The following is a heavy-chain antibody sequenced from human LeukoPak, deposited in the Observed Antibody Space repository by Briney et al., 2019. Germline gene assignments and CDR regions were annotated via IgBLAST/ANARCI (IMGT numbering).Heavy chain of an antibody. CDR2: IYYSGST. Sequence: PSETLSLTCTVSGGSISSSSYYWGWIRQPPGKGLEWIGYIYYSGSTNYNPSLKSRVTISVDTSKNQFSLKLSSVTAADTAVYYCARGSSIWVIGATIQPEPFDPWGQGTLVTVSS. CDR3: ARGSSIWVIGATIQPEPFDP. D-gene: IGHD5-12*01. V-gene: IGHV4-61*05. J-gene: IGHJ5*02. CDR1: GGSISSSSYY.